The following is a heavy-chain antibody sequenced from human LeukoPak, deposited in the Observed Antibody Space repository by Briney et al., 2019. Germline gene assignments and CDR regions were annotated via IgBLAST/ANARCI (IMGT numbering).Heavy chain of an antibody. CDR2: ISWNSGSI. J-gene: IGHJ4*02. V-gene: IGHV3-9*01. CDR1: GFTFDDYA. CDR3: SKGKCSGGSCANFDY. D-gene: IGHD2-15*01. Sequence: GGSLRLSCAASGFTFDDYAMHWVRQGSGKGLEWVSGISWNSGSIAYADSVKGRFTISRDNAKNSLYLQMNSLRAEDTALYFCSKGKCSGGSCANFDYWGQGTLVTVSS.